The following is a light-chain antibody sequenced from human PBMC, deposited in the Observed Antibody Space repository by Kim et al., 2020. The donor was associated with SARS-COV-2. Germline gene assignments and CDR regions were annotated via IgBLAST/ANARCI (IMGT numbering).Light chain of an antibody. CDR1: FLHIRNNQ. V-gene: IGLV1-47*02. J-gene: IGLJ3*02. CDR3: ATWDDSLSGRV. Sequence: GQQIMITCYGIFLHIRNNQGSWYQHLPGPPPKLPVYNDHQRPSGVPHRFSRSKSGTSASLAISGLRSEDEADYSCATWDDSLSGRVFGGGTQLTVL. CDR2: NDH.